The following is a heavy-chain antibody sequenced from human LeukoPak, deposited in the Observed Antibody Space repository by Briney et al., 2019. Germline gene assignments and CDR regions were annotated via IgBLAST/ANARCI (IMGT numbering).Heavy chain of an antibody. CDR1: VGTFSSYA. Sequence: GASVRSSCTASVGTFSSYAISWVRQAPGQRLERRGGSIPLFGTTNYAQRIQGRVTITPDKYARTPYMERRSLRSEDTAVYYCARDDPVEGAMTPGVYWGQGTLVTVSS. CDR3: ARDDPVEGAMTPGVY. V-gene: IGHV1-69*06. CDR2: SIPLFGTT. D-gene: IGHD1-26*01. J-gene: IGHJ4*02.